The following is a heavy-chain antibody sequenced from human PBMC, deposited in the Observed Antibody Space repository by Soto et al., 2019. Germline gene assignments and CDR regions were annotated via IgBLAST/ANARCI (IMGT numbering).Heavy chain of an antibody. CDR2: ISSSSSTI. J-gene: IGHJ6*03. CDR3: ARDWYTVSYYYYMDV. CDR1: GFTFSSYS. D-gene: IGHD4-4*01. Sequence: EVQLVESGGGLVQPGGSLRLSCAASGFTFSSYSMNWVRQAPGKGLEWVSYISSSSSTIYYADSVKGRFTISRDNAKNSLYLQMNSLRAEDTAVYYCARDWYTVSYYYYMDVWGKGTTVTVSS. V-gene: IGHV3-48*01.